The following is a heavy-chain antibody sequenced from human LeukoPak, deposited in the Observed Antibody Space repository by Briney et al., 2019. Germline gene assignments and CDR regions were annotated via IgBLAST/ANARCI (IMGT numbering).Heavy chain of an antibody. D-gene: IGHD3-9*01. CDR1: GFTFDDYA. Sequence: GGSLRPSCAASGFTFDDYAMHWVRQAPGKGLEWVSGISWNSGSIGYADSVKGRFTISRDNAKNSLYLQMNSLRAEDMALYYCAKDSGPGSYDILTGYYGHYFDHWGQGTLVTVSS. CDR3: AKDSGPGSYDILTGYYGHYFDH. V-gene: IGHV3-9*03. CDR2: ISWNSGSI. J-gene: IGHJ4*02.